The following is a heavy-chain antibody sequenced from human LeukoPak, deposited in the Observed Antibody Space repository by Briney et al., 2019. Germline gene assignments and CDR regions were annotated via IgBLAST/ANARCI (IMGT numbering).Heavy chain of an antibody. CDR1: GGSISSYY. CDR3: ARGRGDGYNPFDY. V-gene: IGHV4-59*01. Sequence: PSETLSLTCTASGGSISSYYWTWIRQTPGKGLEWIGYIYYSGSTNYNPSLKSRVTISVDTSKNQLSLKLSSVTAADTAVYYCARGRGDGYNPFDYWGQGTLVTVSS. D-gene: IGHD5-24*01. J-gene: IGHJ4*02. CDR2: IYYSGST.